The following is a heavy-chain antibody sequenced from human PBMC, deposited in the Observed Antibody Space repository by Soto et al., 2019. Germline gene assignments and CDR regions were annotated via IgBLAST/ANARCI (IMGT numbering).Heavy chain of an antibody. CDR1: GFTFSSYW. CDR3: ARAGGTTVTGLWHFDS. V-gene: IGHV3-7*01. CDR2: IKQDGSEK. D-gene: IGHD4-17*01. Sequence: PGGSLRLSCAASGFTFSSYWMSWVRQAPGKGLEWVANIKQDGSEKYYADSVKGRFIISRDNSKKTLYLEMNSLRAEDTAVYYCARAGGTTVTGLWHFDSWGQGTLVTVSS. J-gene: IGHJ4*02.